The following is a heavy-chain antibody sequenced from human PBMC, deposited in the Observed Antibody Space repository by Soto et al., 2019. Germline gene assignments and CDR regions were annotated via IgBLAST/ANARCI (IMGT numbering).Heavy chain of an antibody. V-gene: IGHV1-46*01. CDR3: AITDDYYDSSGLLFDY. J-gene: IGHJ4*02. D-gene: IGHD3-22*01. Sequence: GASVKVSCKASGYTFTSYYMHWVRQAPGQGLEWMGIINPSGGSTSYAQKFQGRVTMTRDTSTSTVYMELSSLRSEDTAVYYCAITDDYYDSSGLLFDYWGQGTLVTVSS. CDR1: GYTFTSYY. CDR2: INPSGGST.